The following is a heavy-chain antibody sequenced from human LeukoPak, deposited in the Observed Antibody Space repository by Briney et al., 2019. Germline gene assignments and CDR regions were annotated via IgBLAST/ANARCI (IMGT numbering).Heavy chain of an antibody. CDR3: ARDLVEMATMRRFDY. CDR2: ISSSSSYI. V-gene: IGHV3-21*01. J-gene: IGHJ4*02. D-gene: IGHD5-24*01. Sequence: GESLRLSCVASGFTFNTYNMNWVRQAPGKGLEWVSSISSSSSYIYYADSVKGRFTISRDNAKNSLYLQMNSLRAEDTAVYYCARDLVEMATMRRFDYWGQGTLVTVSS. CDR1: GFTFNTYN.